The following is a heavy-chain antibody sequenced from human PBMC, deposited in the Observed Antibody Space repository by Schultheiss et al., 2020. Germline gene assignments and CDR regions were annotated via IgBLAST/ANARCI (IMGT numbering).Heavy chain of an antibody. V-gene: IGHV3-9*01. CDR3: ARDLGYYYYGMDV. CDR1: GFIFDDYA. CDR2: ISWNSGRI. Sequence: SLKISCAASGFIFDDYAMYWVRQAPGKGLEWVSGISWNSGRIGYADSVKGRFTISRDNAKNSLYLQMNSLRAEDTAVYYCARDLGYYYYGMDVWGQGTTVTVSS. J-gene: IGHJ6*02.